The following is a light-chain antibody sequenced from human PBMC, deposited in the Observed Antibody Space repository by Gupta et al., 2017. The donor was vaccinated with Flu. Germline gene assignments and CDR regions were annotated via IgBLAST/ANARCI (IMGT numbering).Light chain of an antibody. J-gene: IGKJ2*01. CDR3: QQYNSYPYT. CDR2: KAS. V-gene: IGKV1-5*03. CDR1: QNIPNW. Sequence: DIQMTQSPSTLSASVGDRVTITCRASQNIPNWLAWFQQKPGKALKLLIYKASSLESGVPSRFSGSGSETEFTLTISSLQPDDFATYYCQQYNSYPYTFGQGTKLEIK.